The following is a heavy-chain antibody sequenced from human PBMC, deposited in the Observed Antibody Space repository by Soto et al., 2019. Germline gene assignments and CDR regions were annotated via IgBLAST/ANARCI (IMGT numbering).Heavy chain of an antibody. CDR1: GYTFTGYY. Sequence: GASVKVSCKASGYTFTGYYMHWVRQAPGQGLEWMGWINPNSGGTNYAQKFQGRVTMTRDTSISTAYVELSRLRSDDTAVYYCARDNRSTIFGVVTAHDYWEQGTLVTVAS. J-gene: IGHJ4*02. CDR2: INPNSGGT. D-gene: IGHD3-3*01. CDR3: ARDNRSTIFGVVTAHDY. V-gene: IGHV1-2*02.